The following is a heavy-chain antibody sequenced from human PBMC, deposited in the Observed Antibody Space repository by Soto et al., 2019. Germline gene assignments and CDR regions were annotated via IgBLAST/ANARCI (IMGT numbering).Heavy chain of an antibody. D-gene: IGHD3-10*01. Sequence: SETLSLTCTVSGGSISSSSYYWGWIRQPPGKGLEWIGSIYYSGSTYYNPSLKSRVTISVDTSKNQFSLKLSSVTAADTAVYYCARLRPPLGSGSYYNGWYYFDYWGQGTLVTVSS. V-gene: IGHV4-39*01. CDR3: ARLRPPLGSGSYYNGWYYFDY. J-gene: IGHJ4*02. CDR1: GGSISSSSYY. CDR2: IYYSGST.